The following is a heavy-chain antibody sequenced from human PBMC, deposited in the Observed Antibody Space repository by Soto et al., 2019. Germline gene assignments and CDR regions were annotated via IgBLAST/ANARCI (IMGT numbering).Heavy chain of an antibody. D-gene: IGHD3-22*01. Sequence: ASVKVSCKASGYTFTSYAMHWVRQAPGQRLEWMGWINAGNGNTKYSQKFQGRVTITRDTSAGTAYMELSSLRSEDTAVYYCARGAATKIVVVMYDALEIWGQGTMVTVSS. CDR3: ARGAATKIVVVMYDALEI. J-gene: IGHJ3*02. CDR2: INAGNGNT. V-gene: IGHV1-3*01. CDR1: GYTFTSYA.